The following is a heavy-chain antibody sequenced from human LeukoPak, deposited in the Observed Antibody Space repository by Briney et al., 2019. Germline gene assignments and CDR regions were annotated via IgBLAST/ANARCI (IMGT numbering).Heavy chain of an antibody. V-gene: IGHV4-39*01. Sequence: PSETLSLTCTVSGGSISSSSYYWGWIRQPPGKGLEWIGSIYYSGGTYYNPSLKSRVTISVDTSKNQFSLKLSSVTAADTAVYYCARHEGYCSSTSCYQLYYGMDVWGQGTTVTVSS. D-gene: IGHD2-2*01. CDR1: GGSISSSSYY. CDR2: IYYSGGT. CDR3: ARHEGYCSSTSCYQLYYGMDV. J-gene: IGHJ6*02.